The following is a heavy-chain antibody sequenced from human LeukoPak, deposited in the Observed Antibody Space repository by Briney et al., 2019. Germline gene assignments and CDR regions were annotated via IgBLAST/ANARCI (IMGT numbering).Heavy chain of an antibody. D-gene: IGHD3-10*01. CDR1: GFTFSTYA. J-gene: IGHJ6*02. CDR3: ARDSGQLWDYYYGMDV. Sequence: QPGRSLRLSCAASGFTFSTYAMHWVRQAPGKGLEWVAAISYDGSNKYYADSVKGRFTISRDNSKNTLYLQMNSLRAEDTAVYYCARDSGQLWDYYYGMDVWGQGTTVTVSS. CDR2: ISYDGSNK. V-gene: IGHV3-30*04.